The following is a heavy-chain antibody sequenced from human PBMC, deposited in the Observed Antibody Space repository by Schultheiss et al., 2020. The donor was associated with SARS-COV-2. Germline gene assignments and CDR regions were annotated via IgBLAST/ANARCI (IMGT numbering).Heavy chain of an antibody. CDR3: ARGGFIFGMDV. CDR2: IFYSGSTSSNYNYSGTT. Sequence: SETLSLTCTVSGGSISSGGYYWSWIRQPPGKGLEWIGYIFYSGSTSSNYNYSGTTNYNPSLKSRVTISADTSKNQFSLKLSSVTAADTALYYCARGGFIFGMDVWGQGTPVTVSS. V-gene: IGHV4-61*08. D-gene: IGHD3-16*02. J-gene: IGHJ6*02. CDR1: GGSISSGGYY.